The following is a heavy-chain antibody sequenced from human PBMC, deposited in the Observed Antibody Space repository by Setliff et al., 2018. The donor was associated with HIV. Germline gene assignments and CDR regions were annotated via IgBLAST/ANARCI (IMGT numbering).Heavy chain of an antibody. J-gene: IGHJ4*02. V-gene: IGHV4-39*01. D-gene: IGHD6-19*01. Sequence: KPSETLSLTCTVSGGSINSRSYYWAWIRQPPGKGLEWVASIYFSGTPYYNPSLKNRVTISVDTSKNQFSLKLSSVTAADTAVYYCARGVRDNSGWSSYYFDYWGQGTLVTVYS. CDR2: IYFSGTP. CDR1: GGSINSRSYY. CDR3: ARGVRDNSGWSSYYFDY.